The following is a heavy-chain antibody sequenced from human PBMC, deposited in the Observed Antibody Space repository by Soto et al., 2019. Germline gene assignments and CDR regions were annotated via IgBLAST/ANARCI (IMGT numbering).Heavy chain of an antibody. CDR2: INAGNGNT. V-gene: IGHV1-3*01. CDR1: GYTFTSYA. D-gene: IGHD3-10*01. CDR3: ARDQAPANTMVRGVIISYYFDY. Sequence: ASVKVSCKASGYTFTSYAMHWARQAPGQRLEWMGWINAGNGNTKYSQKFQGRVTITRDTSASTAYMELSSLRSEDTAVYYCARDQAPANTMVRGVIISYYFDYWGQGTLVTVSS. J-gene: IGHJ4*02.